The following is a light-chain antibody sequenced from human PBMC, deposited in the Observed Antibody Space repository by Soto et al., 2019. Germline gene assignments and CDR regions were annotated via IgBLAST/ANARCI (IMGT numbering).Light chain of an antibody. CDR1: QNLLYSANNKDY. J-gene: IGKJ3*01. CDR3: QQYYSTPFT. Sequence: DFVMTQSPDSLAVSLGERATINCKSSQNLLYSANNKDYLAWYQHKPGQPPKLLIYWASARESGVPDRFSGSWSGTDFNLTISSLQAEDVAVYFCQQYYSTPFTFGPGTKVAIK. V-gene: IGKV4-1*01. CDR2: WAS.